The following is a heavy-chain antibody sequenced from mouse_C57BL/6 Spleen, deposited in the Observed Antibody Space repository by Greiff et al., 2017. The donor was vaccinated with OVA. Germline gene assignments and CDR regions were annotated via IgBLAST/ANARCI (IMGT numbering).Heavy chain of an antibody. V-gene: IGHV1-54*01. D-gene: IGHD1-1*01. CDR3: ARGGSYYGSSPFDY. Sequence: LQESGAELVRPGTSVKVSCKASGYAFTNYLIEWVKQRPGQGLEWIGVINPGSGGTNYNEKFKGKATLTADKSSSTAYMQLSSLTSEDSAVDFCARGGSYYGSSPFDYWGQGTTLTVSS. CDR1: GYAFTNYL. CDR2: INPGSGGT. J-gene: IGHJ2*01.